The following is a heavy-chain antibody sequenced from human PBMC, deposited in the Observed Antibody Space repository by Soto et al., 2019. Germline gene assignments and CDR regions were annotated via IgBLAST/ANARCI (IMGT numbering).Heavy chain of an antibody. V-gene: IGHV3-64D*06. CDR3: VKDRIAALFTVLDF. D-gene: IGHD6-6*01. CDR1: GFAFSSYA. CDR2: ISSNGGST. J-gene: IGHJ4*02. Sequence: GGSLRLSCSASGFAFSSYAMHWVRQAPGKGLEYVSAISSNGGSTYYADSVKGRFTISRDNSKNTLYLQMSSLRAEDTAVYYCVKDRIAALFTVLDFWGQGTLVTVSS.